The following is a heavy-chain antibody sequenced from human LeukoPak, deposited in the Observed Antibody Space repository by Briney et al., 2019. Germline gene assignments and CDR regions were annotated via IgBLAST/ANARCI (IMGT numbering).Heavy chain of an antibody. V-gene: IGHV1-18*01. J-gene: IGHJ4*02. Sequence: ASVKVSCKASGYTFTSYGITWVRQAPGQGLERMGWISAYSGDTNYAQKLQGRVTMTTDTSTSTAYMELRSLRSDDTAVYYCARDHPFGWYPEDYWGQGTLVTVSS. CDR2: ISAYSGDT. D-gene: IGHD6-19*01. CDR1: GYTFTSYG. CDR3: ARDHPFGWYPEDY.